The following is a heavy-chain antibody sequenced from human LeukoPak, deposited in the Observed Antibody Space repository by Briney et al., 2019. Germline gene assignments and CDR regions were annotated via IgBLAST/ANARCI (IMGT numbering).Heavy chain of an antibody. CDR1: GFSFSSYA. V-gene: IGHV3-30-3*01. Sequence: PGGSLRLSCAASGFSFSSYAMHWVRQAPGKGLEWVAVISDDGSNKYYADSVKGRFTISRDNSKNTLYLQMNSLRAEDTAVYYCAREPAGYVDAFDIWGQGTMVTVSS. D-gene: IGHD6-19*01. CDR3: AREPAGYVDAFDI. CDR2: ISDDGSNK. J-gene: IGHJ3*02.